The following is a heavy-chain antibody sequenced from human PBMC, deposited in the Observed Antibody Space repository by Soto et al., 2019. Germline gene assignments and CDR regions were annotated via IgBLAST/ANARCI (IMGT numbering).Heavy chain of an antibody. D-gene: IGHD6-13*01. CDR3: SKDLAAAGLNWFDP. Sequence: GFLRLPRAASWLQLYSYVMRWVGQDAGKRLGWVSAISGSGGSTYYEDSVQGRVPLSRDNSQNTRHPQMKRLRAEDPARLYWSKDLAAAGLNWFDPWGQGTLVTVSS. CDR1: WLQLYSYV. CDR2: ISGSGGST. J-gene: IGHJ5*02. V-gene: IGHV3-23*01.